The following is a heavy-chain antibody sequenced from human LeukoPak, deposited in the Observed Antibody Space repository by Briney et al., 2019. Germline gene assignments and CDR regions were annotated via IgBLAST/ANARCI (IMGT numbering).Heavy chain of an antibody. J-gene: IGHJ6*02. Sequence: PSETLSPTCTVSGGSISSYYWSWIRQPPGKGLEWIGYIYYSGSTNYNPSLKSRVTISVDTSKNQFSLKLSSVTAADTAVYYCARRRDYYYYGMGVWGQGTTVTVSS. CDR3: ARRRDYYYYGMGV. CDR2: IYYSGST. CDR1: GGSISSYY. V-gene: IGHV4-59*08.